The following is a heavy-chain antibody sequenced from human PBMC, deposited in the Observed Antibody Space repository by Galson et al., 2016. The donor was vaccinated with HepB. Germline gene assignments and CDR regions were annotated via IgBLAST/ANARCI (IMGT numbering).Heavy chain of an antibody. V-gene: IGHV3-53*01. Sequence: LRLSCAASGFTVTSNYMSWVRQAPGKGLEWVSMIYNSGETHYADSVKGRFTISRDNSKNTLYLQMNSLRVEDTAMFYCARWYCSSSNCFYDSWGQGTTVTVSS. CDR1: GFTVTSNY. CDR2: IYNSGET. J-gene: IGHJ6*02. CDR3: ARWYCSSSNCFYDS. D-gene: IGHD2-2*01.